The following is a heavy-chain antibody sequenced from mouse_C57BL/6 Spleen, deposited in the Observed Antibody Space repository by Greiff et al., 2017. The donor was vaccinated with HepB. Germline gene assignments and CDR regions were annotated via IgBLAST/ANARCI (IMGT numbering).Heavy chain of an antibody. J-gene: IGHJ4*01. Sequence: ESGPGLVKPSQSLSLTCSVTGYSITSGYYWNWIRQFPGNKLEWMGYISYGGSNNYNPSLKNRISITRDTSKNQFFLKLNSVTTEDTATYYCARIPYDYDGYYAMDYWGQGTSVTVSS. CDR2: ISYGGSN. CDR1: GYSITSGYY. D-gene: IGHD2-4*01. V-gene: IGHV3-6*01. CDR3: ARIPYDYDGYYAMDY.